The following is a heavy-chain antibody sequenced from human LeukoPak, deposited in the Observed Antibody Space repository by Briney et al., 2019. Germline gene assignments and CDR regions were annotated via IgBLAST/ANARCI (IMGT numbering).Heavy chain of an antibody. V-gene: IGHV3-33*01. CDR2: LWYGGSSK. CDR1: GFTFSSYG. CDR3: ARDRWEGTFSDY. J-gene: IGHJ4*02. Sequence: PGGPLRLSCAASGFTFSSYGMHWVRQAPGKGRQWVAVLWYGGSSKKYADSVKGRFTISRDNSKNTMYLQMNSLRAEDTAVYYCARDRWEGTFSDYWGQGTLVTVSS. D-gene: IGHD1-26*01.